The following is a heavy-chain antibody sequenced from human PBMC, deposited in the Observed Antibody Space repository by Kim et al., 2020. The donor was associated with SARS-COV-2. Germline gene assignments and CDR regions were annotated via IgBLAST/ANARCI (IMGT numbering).Heavy chain of an antibody. V-gene: IGHV1-46*01. J-gene: IGHJ6*02. CDR1: GYTFTSYY. CDR3: ARGGTLLVWGIAVAGTAYYYGMDV. D-gene: IGHD6-19*01. CDR2: INPSGGST. Sequence: ASVNVSCKASGYTFTSYYMHWVRQAPGQGLEWMGIINPSGGSTSYAQKFQGRVTMTRDTSTSTVYMELSSLRSEDTAVYYCARGGTLLVWGIAVAGTAYYYGMDVWGQGTTVTVSS.